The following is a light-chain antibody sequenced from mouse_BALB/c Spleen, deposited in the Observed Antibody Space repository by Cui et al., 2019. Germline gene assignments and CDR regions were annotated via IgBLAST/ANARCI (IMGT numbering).Light chain of an antibody. CDR3: QQYSSYPLT. V-gene: IGKV6-23*01. Sequence: DIVMTQSHKFMSTSVGDRVSITCKASQDVGTAVDWYQQKPGESPKLRIYGASTRHTGVPDRFTGSGSGTDFTLTISNVQSEDLADYFCQQYSSYPLTFGAGTKLELK. J-gene: IGKJ5*01. CDR1: QDVGTA. CDR2: GAS.